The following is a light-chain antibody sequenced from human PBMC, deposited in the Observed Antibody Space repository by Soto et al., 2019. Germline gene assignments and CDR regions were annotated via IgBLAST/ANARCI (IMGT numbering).Light chain of an antibody. V-gene: IGLV2-14*01. Sequence: QSALTQPASVSGSPGQSITISCTGTSSDVGGYHYVSWYQQHPGKAPKLMIYDVSNRPSGVSNRFSGSESGNTASLTISGLQAEDDADYYCSSYTSSSTLDVFGTGTKLTVL. CDR2: DVS. CDR3: SSYTSSSTLDV. CDR1: SSDVGGYHY. J-gene: IGLJ1*01.